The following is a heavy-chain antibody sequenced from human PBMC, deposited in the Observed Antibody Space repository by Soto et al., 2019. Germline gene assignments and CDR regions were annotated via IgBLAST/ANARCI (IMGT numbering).Heavy chain of an antibody. CDR2: IWYDGSNK. Sequence: QVQLVESGGGVVQPGGSLRLSCAASGFSFSSYGMHWVRQAPGKGLDWVAVIWYDGSNKYYADPVKGRFTISRDNSKNTLYQQLISLRVEYTAVYYCGRAQYTGRDFEACYNWGQGTMVAV. J-gene: IGHJ3*02. V-gene: IGHV3-33*01. CDR3: GRAQYTGRDFEACYN. CDR1: GFSFSSYG. D-gene: IGHD1-26*01.